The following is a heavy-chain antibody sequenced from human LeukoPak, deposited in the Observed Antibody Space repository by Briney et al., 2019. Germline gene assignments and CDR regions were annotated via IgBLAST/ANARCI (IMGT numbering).Heavy chain of an antibody. CDR3: ARDRATITGTTGLTDGGY. J-gene: IGHJ4*02. V-gene: IGHV1-69*04. CDR2: IIPILGIA. Sequence: SVKVSCKASGGTFSSYAISWVRQAPGQGLEWMGRIIPILGIANYAQKFQGRVTITADKSTSTAYMELSSLRSEDTAVYYCARDRATITGTTGLTDGGYWGQGTLVTVSS. CDR1: GGTFSSYA. D-gene: IGHD1-20*01.